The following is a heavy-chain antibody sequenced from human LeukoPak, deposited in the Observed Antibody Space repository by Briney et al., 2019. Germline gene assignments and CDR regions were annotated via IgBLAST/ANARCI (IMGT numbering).Heavy chain of an antibody. D-gene: IGHD3-22*01. J-gene: IGHJ4*02. CDR3: ARGQGRFDYDSSGYYITDLDY. CDR1: GDSIRSYY. Sequence: SETLSLTCTVSGDSIRSYYWNWIRQPPEKGLEWIGYIYYSGSTNYNPSLKSRVTMSVDTSKNQFSLKLSSVTAADTAVYYCARGQGRFDYDSSGYYITDLDYWGQGTLVTVSS. CDR2: IYYSGST. V-gene: IGHV4-59*01.